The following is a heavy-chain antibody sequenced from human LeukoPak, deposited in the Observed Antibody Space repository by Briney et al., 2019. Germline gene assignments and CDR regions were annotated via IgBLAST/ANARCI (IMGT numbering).Heavy chain of an antibody. J-gene: IGHJ4*02. Sequence: GGSLRLSCAASGFTFSSYAMSWVRQAPGKGLEWVSTISYSGGSTNYADSWKGRLTISRDNSKNTLYLQMNSLRAEDTAVYYCAEGRGTPYYFDYWGQGTLVTVSS. CDR1: GFTFSSYA. D-gene: IGHD1-1*01. CDR2: ISYSGGST. V-gene: IGHV3-23*01. CDR3: AEGRGTPYYFDY.